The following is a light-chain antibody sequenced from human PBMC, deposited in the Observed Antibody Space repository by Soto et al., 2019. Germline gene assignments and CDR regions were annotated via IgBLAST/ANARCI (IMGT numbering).Light chain of an antibody. CDR2: DVS. Sequence: QSVLTQPASVSGSPGQSITISCTGTSSDVGGNKYVSWYQHYPGKAPKLMICDVSNRPSGVSNRFSGSKSGNTASLTISGLQAEDEADYYCSAVTGTTYVFGPGTKITVL. V-gene: IGLV2-14*03. J-gene: IGLJ1*01. CDR1: SSDVGGNKY. CDR3: SAVTGTTYV.